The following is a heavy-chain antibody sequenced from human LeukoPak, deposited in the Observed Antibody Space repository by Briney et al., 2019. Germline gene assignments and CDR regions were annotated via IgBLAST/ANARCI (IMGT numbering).Heavy chain of an antibody. Sequence: ASVKVSCKASGYTFTSYYMHWVRQAPGQGLEWMGIINPSGGSTSYALKFQGRVTMTRDTSTSTVYMELSSLRPEDTAVYYCARERGSGWDYWGQGTLVTVSS. D-gene: IGHD6-25*01. CDR2: INPSGGST. CDR3: ARERGSGWDY. CDR1: GYTFTSYY. V-gene: IGHV1-46*01. J-gene: IGHJ4*02.